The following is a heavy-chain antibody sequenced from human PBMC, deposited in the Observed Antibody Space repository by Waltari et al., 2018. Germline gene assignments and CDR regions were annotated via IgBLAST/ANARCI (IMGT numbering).Heavy chain of an antibody. J-gene: IGHJ3*02. CDR2: IIPIFGTA. Sequence: QVQLVQSGAEVKKPGSSVKGSCKASGGTFSSYAISWVRQAPGQGLEWMGGIIPIFGTANYAQKFQGRVTITADESTSTAYMELSSLRSEDTAVYYCAREWDSSDYYSRAAFDIWGQGTMVTVSS. D-gene: IGHD3-22*01. CDR1: GGTFSSYA. V-gene: IGHV1-69*01. CDR3: AREWDSSDYYSRAAFDI.